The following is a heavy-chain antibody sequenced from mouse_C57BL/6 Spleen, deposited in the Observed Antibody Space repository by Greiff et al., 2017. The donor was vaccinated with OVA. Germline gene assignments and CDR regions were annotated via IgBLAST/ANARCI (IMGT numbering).Heavy chain of an antibody. V-gene: IGHV5-16*01. CDR3: AREDLDYYGGYFDV. CDR2: INYDGSST. J-gene: IGHJ1*03. CDR1: GFTFSDYY. D-gene: IGHD1-1*01. Sequence: EVKLVESEGGLVQPGSSMKLSCTASGFTFSDYYMAWVRQVPEKGLEWVANINYDGSSTYYLDSLKSRFIISRDNAKNILYLQMSSLKSEDTATYYCAREDLDYYGGYFDVWGTGTTVTVSS.